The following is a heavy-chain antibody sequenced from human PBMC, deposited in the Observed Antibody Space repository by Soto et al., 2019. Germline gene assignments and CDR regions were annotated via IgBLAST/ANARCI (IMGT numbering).Heavy chain of an antibody. Sequence: SETLSLPCPVSGCSISSGDYYWSWIRQPPGKGLEWIGYIYYSGSTYYNPSLKSRVTISVDTSKNQFSLKLSSVTAADTAVYYCARAGKEKLWSTRTYYYYYGMDVWGQGTTVTVSS. CDR3: ARAGKEKLWSTRTYYYYYGMDV. D-gene: IGHD5-18*01. J-gene: IGHJ6*02. V-gene: IGHV4-30-4*01. CDR2: IYYSGST. CDR1: GCSISSGDYY.